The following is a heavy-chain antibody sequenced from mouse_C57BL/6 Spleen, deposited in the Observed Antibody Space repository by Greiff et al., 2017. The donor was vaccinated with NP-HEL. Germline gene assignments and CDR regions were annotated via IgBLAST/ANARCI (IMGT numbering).Heavy chain of an antibody. CDR3: ARLYSNHWYFDV. J-gene: IGHJ1*03. CDR2: ISNLAYSI. V-gene: IGHV5-15*01. CDR1: GFTFSDYG. D-gene: IGHD2-5*01. Sequence: VQLKESGGGLVQPGGSLKLSCAASGFTFSDYGMAWVRQAPRKGPEWVAFISNLAYSIYYADTVTGRFTISRENAKNTLYLEMSSLRSEDTAMYYCARLYSNHWYFDVWGTGTTVTVSS.